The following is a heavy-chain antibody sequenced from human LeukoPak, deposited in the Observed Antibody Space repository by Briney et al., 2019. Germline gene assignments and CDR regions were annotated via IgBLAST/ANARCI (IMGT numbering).Heavy chain of an antibody. CDR2: IYYTAGT. V-gene: IGHV4-30-4*01. J-gene: IGHJ4*02. Sequence: SETLSLTCTVSGDSIGSDDYYWGWIRQPPGKGLEWIGYIYYTAGTYYNPSLKSRISLSVGTSKNQFSLKLSSVTAADTAMYYCARGRRSGETAIRDWGQGTLVTVSS. D-gene: IGHD6-25*01. CDR3: ARGRRSGETAIRD. CDR1: GDSIGSDDYY.